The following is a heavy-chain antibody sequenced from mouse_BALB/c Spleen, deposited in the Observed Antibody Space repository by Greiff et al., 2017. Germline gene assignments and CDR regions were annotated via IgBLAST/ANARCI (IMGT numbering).Heavy chain of an antibody. V-gene: IGHV6-6*02. CDR2: IRLKSNNYAT. J-gene: IGHJ4*01. CDR3: TRPDYYGSSYGAMDY. D-gene: IGHD1-1*01. CDR1: GFTFSNYW. Sequence: EVKLQESGGGLVQPGGSMKLSCVASGFTFSNYWMNWVRQSPEKGLEWVAEIRLKSNNYATHYAESVKGRFTISRDDSKSSVYLQMNNLRAEDTGIYYCTRPDYYGSSYGAMDYWGQGTSVTVSS.